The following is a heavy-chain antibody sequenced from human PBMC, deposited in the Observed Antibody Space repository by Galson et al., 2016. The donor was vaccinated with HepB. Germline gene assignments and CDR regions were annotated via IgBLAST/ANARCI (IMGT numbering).Heavy chain of an antibody. J-gene: IGHJ4*02. Sequence: SLRLSCAVSGFTFSTYSMNWVRQAPGKGLEWVSYISSSGSTIYYADSVKGRFTISRDNAKNSLFLQMNSLGDEDTAIYYCAKGGVWKQLWLSFDYWGQGTLVTVSS. V-gene: IGHV3-48*02. D-gene: IGHD5-18*01. CDR2: ISSSGSTI. CDR3: AKGGVWKQLWLSFDY. CDR1: GFTFSTYS.